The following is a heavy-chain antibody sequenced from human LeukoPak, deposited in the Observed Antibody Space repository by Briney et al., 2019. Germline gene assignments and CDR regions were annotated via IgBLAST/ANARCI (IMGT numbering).Heavy chain of an antibody. Sequence: PGGSLRLSCAASGFTVSSNEMSWVRQAPGKGLVWVSRINSDGSSTSYADSVKGRFTISRDNAKNTLYLQMNSLRAEDTAVYYCARDRVIDYGSGSYYPNWFDPWGQGTLVAVSS. J-gene: IGHJ5*02. CDR2: INSDGSST. D-gene: IGHD3-10*01. CDR1: GFTVSSNE. CDR3: ARDRVIDYGSGSYYPNWFDP. V-gene: IGHV3-74*01.